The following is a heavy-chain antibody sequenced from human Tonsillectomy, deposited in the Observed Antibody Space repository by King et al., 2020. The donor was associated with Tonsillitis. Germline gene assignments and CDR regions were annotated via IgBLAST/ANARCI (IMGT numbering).Heavy chain of an antibody. CDR1: GFTFSTSG. Sequence: VQLVESGGGVVQPGRSLRLSCAASGFTFSTSGMHWVRQAPGKGLEGGAGISYGGRNKYFTDSVKGRFTIARDNSNNTLHLQMNSLRAEDTAVYYCAKDCCSRTSCYDFDYWGQGTLVTVSS. J-gene: IGHJ4*02. V-gene: IGHV3-30*18. D-gene: IGHD2-2*01. CDR2: ISYGGRNK. CDR3: AKDCCSRTSCYDFDY.